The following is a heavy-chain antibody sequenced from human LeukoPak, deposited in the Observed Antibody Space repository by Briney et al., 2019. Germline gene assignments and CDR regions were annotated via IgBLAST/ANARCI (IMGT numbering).Heavy chain of an antibody. V-gene: IGHV1-24*01. J-gene: IGHJ4*02. Sequence: ASVKASCKVSGYTLTELSMHWVRQAPGKGLEWMGGFDPEDGETIYAQKFQGRVTMTEDTSTDTAYMELSSLRSEDTAVYYCATDYSGSYYFDYWGQGTLVTVSS. CDR1: GYTLTELS. CDR3: ATDYSGSYYFDY. CDR2: FDPEDGET. D-gene: IGHD1-26*01.